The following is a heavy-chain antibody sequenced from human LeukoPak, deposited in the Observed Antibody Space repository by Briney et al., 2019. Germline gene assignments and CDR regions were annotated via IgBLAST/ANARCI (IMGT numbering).Heavy chain of an antibody. D-gene: IGHD6-19*01. V-gene: IGHV5-51*01. CDR2: IYPGDSDT. CDR1: GYSFTSYW. Sequence: GESLKISCKGSGYSFTSYWIGWVRQMPGKGLEWMGIIYPGDSDTRYSPSFQGQVTISADKSISTAYLQWSSLKASDTAMYYCARPGVPGIAVAGMLDYWGQGTLVTVSS. J-gene: IGHJ4*02. CDR3: ARPGVPGIAVAGMLDY.